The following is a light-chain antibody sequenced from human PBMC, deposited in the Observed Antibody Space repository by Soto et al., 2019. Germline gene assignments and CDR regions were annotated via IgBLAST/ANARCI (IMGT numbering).Light chain of an antibody. J-gene: IGKJ1*01. CDR1: QTVTSAY. Sequence: EIVLTQSPGTLCLSPGEGATLSCRASQTVTSAYMAWYQQKPGQAPNLLIYAASTRAVGIPDRFSASGSGTDFTLTISRLEPEDFAVYYCQQYSESPRTFGQGTKVDIK. CDR3: QQYSESPRT. V-gene: IGKV3-20*01. CDR2: AAS.